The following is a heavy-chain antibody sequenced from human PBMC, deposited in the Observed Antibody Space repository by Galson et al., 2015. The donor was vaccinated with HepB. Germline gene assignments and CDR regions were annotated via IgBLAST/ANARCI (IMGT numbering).Heavy chain of an antibody. Sequence: ETLSLTCIVSGGSISSYYWTWIRQPPGKGLEWVGYISSSGSTNYNPFLNSRVTISVDTSKNLFSLKLNPVTAADTAVYFCARVAAAGIIDYWGQGTLVTVSS. CDR1: GGSISSYY. CDR3: ARVAAAGIIDY. V-gene: IGHV4-59*01. D-gene: IGHD6-13*01. J-gene: IGHJ4*02. CDR2: ISSSGST.